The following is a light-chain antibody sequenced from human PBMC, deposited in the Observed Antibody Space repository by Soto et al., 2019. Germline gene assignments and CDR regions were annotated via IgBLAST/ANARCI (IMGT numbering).Light chain of an antibody. CDR1: QSVSNW. J-gene: IGKJ1*01. CDR2: DAS. Sequence: DIQMTQSPSTLSASVGDRVTITCRASQSVSNWLAWYQQKRGKAPELLIYDASTRAAGIPARFSGSGSGTEFTLTISSLQPEDFATYFCQKLNAYPPWTFGQGTKVDI. V-gene: IGKV1-5*01. CDR3: QKLNAYPPWT.